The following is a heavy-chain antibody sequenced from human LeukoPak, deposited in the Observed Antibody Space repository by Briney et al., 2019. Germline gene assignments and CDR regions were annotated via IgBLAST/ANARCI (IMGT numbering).Heavy chain of an antibody. V-gene: IGHV3-23*01. D-gene: IGHD4-17*01. CDR2: ISGSGGST. CDR1: GFTFSSYA. Sequence: GGSLRLSCAASGFTFSSYAMNWVRQAPGKGLEWVSVISGSGGSTYYADSVKGRFTISRDNSKNTLYLQMNSLRAEDTAVYYCVTPRGVYGNGHAWGQGTLVTVSS. CDR3: VTPRGVYGNGHA. J-gene: IGHJ5*02.